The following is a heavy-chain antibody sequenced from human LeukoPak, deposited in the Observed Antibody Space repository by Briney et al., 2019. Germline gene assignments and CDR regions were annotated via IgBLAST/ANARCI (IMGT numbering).Heavy chain of an antibody. V-gene: IGHV4-39*07. D-gene: IGHD3-9*01. J-gene: IGHJ4*02. CDR1: GGSISSSAYY. Sequence: SETLSLTCTVSGGSISSSAYYWGWIRRPPGKGLEWIGSIHSSGSTYYNPSLKSRVTISVDTSKIQFSLKLTSMTAADTAVYYCARAGLGYYDILTGLDYWGQGTLVTVSS. CDR2: IHSSGST. CDR3: ARAGLGYYDILTGLDY.